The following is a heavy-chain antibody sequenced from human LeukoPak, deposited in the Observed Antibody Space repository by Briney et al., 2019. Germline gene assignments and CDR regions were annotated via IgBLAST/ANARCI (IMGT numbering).Heavy chain of an antibody. D-gene: IGHD3-16*01. CDR1: GFTFSTYR. CDR3: ARSTPLIIAFDF. V-gene: IGHV3-33*08. Sequence: PGGSLRLSCAASGFTFSTYRMHWVRQAPGKGLEWVAFIRFDRSKTYYADSVKGRCTISRDNSKNTLYLQMNSLRAEDTALYYCARSTPLIIAFDFWGQGTMVTVSS. CDR2: IRFDRSKT. J-gene: IGHJ3*01.